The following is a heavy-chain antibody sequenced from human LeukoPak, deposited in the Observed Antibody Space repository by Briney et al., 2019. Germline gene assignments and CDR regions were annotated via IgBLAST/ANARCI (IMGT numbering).Heavy chain of an antibody. CDR3: AKDLILVLPAAYDY. CDR2: LSASGGST. D-gene: IGHD2-2*01. J-gene: IGHJ4*02. Sequence: GGSLRLSCAAPGSFSSYVMTWVRQAPGRGLEWVSTLSASGGSTYYADSVKGRFTISRDNSKNTLYLQMSSLRAEDTAVYFCAKDLILVLPAAYDYWGQGTLVTVSS. V-gene: IGHV3-23*01. CDR1: GSFSSYV.